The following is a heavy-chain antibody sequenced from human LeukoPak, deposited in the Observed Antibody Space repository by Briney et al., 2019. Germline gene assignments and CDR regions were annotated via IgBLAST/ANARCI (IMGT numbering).Heavy chain of an antibody. CDR3: AREVITMVRGVTFNVDY. Sequence: ASVKVSCKASGYTFTGYYMHWVRQAPGQGLEWMGWINPNSGGTNYAQKFQGRVTMTRDTSISTAYMELSRLRSDDTAVYYCAREVITMVRGVTFNVDYWGQGTLVTVSS. J-gene: IGHJ4*02. V-gene: IGHV1-2*02. D-gene: IGHD3-10*01. CDR1: GYTFTGYY. CDR2: INPNSGGT.